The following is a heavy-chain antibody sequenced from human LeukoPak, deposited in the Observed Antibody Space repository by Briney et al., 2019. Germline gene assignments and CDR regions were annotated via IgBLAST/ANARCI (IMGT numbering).Heavy chain of an antibody. J-gene: IGHJ6*02. CDR3: ARTGDGMDV. V-gene: IGHV3-48*04. Sequence: PGGSLRLSCAASGFTFSSYSMNWVRQAPGKGLEWVSYISTTSSTIDYPDSVKGRFTISRDNAKNSLYLQMNSLRAEDTAVYYCARTGDGMDVWGQGTTVTVSS. D-gene: IGHD3-10*01. CDR2: ISTTSSTI. CDR1: GFTFSSYS.